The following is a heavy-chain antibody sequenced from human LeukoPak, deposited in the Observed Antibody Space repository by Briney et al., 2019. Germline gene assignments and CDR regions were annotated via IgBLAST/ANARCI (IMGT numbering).Heavy chain of an antibody. Sequence: GASVKLSCKASGYTFTGYYMHWVRQAPGQGLEWMGWINPNSGGTNYAQKFQGRVTMTRDTSISTAYMELSRLRSDDTAVYYCARAPYSSGWYDYWGQGTLVTVSS. V-gene: IGHV1-2*02. CDR1: GYTFTGYY. J-gene: IGHJ4*02. CDR3: ARAPYSSGWYDY. D-gene: IGHD6-19*01. CDR2: INPNSGGT.